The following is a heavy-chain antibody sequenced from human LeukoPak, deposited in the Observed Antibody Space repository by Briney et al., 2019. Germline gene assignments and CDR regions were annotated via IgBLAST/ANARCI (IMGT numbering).Heavy chain of an antibody. D-gene: IGHD2-2*01. Sequence: GASVKVSCKASGYTFTSYYMHWVRQAPGQGLEWMGIINPSGGSTSYAQKFQGRVTMTRDTSTSTVYMELSSPRSEDTAVYYCAREQPAAMRRGGFDYWGQGTLVTVSS. CDR1: GYTFTSYY. V-gene: IGHV1-46*01. CDR2: INPSGGST. J-gene: IGHJ4*02. CDR3: AREQPAAMRRGGFDY.